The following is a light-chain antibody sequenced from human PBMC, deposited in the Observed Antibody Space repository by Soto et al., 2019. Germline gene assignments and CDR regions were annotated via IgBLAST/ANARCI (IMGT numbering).Light chain of an antibody. CDR1: QSVATN. CDR2: GAS. CDR3: QQRYNWPLT. J-gene: IGKJ4*01. V-gene: IGKV3-11*01. Sequence: VLTQSPATLSVSPGERATLSCRASQSVATNLAWYQQRPGQAPRLLIYGASKRAVGLPARFSGSGSGTDFTLTISSLEPEDFAVYYCQQRYNWPLTFGGGTKVDIK.